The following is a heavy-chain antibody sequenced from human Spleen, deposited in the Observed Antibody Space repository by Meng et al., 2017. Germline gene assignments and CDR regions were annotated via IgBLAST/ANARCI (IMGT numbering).Heavy chain of an antibody. V-gene: IGHV4-61*01. D-gene: IGHD3-9*01. CDR3: ARDLWELRYKAPFDP. CDR2: VDNSGST. Sequence: LVPCSGLGLVRPHETLPLTCTVPGGFVSVGNSRCNWIRQSTGKGLEWSGDVDNSGSTNYNPSLKSRVSLSVDASKNQFSLKLSSVTAADAAIDYCARDLWELRYKAPFDPWGQGTLVTVSS. J-gene: IGHJ5*02. CDR1: GGFVSVGNSR.